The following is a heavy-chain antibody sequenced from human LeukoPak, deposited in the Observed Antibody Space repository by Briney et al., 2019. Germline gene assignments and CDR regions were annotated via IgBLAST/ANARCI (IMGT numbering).Heavy chain of an antibody. Sequence: SETLSLTCTVSGGSISSSSYYWGWIRQPPGKGLEWIGSIYYSGSTYYNPSLKSRVTISVDTSKNQFSLKLSSVTAADTAVYYCARYSGGFDPWGQGTLVTVSS. D-gene: IGHD2-15*01. CDR2: IYYSGST. CDR3: ARYSGGFDP. CDR1: GGSISSSSYY. J-gene: IGHJ5*02. V-gene: IGHV4-39*07.